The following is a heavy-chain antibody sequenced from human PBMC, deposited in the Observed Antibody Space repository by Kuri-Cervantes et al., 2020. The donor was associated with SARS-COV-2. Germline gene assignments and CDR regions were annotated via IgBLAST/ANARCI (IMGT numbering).Heavy chain of an antibody. CDR2: ITSDSRYI. Sequence: GESLKISCAASGLTFRSYSMNWVRQSPGKGLEWLASITSDSRYIYYAGSVKGRFTISRDNAKNSLFLQMNSLRADDTAIYYCARFETGVSTTGTENWGQGTLVTVSS. CDR3: ARFETGVSTTGTEN. CDR1: GLTFRSYS. V-gene: IGHV3-21*01. J-gene: IGHJ4*02. D-gene: IGHD2-8*02.